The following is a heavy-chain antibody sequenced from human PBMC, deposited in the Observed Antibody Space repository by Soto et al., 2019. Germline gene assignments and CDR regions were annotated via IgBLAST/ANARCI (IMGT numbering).Heavy chain of an antibody. V-gene: IGHV3-7*01. J-gene: IGHJ4*02. CDR3: SRSLDS. Sequence: GESLRLSCAASGFTFSSFWMDWVRQAPGKGLEWVANINPDGSEKRYVDSVKGRFTISRDNAKNSLYLQMTSLTAEDSALYYCSRSLDSWGQGTRVTVSS. CDR1: GFTFSSFW. CDR2: INPDGSEK.